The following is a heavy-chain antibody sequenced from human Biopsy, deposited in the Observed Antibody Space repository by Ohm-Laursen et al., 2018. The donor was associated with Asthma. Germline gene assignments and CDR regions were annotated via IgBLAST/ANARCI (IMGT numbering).Heavy chain of an antibody. CDR1: GFTFSNYA. D-gene: IGHD3-16*01. V-gene: IGHV3-21*01. Sequence: GSLRLSCAASGFTFSNYAMNWVRQAPGKGLEWVSSISSSSSYIYYADSVKGRFTISRDNAKNSLYLQMNSLRAEDTAVYYCAREGGADHYYYGMDVWGQGTTVTVSS. J-gene: IGHJ6*02. CDR2: ISSSSSYI. CDR3: AREGGADHYYYGMDV.